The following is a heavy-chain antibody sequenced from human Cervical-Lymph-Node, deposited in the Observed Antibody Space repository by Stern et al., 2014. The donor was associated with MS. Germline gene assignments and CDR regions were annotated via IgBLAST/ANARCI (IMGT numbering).Heavy chain of an antibody. J-gene: IGHJ5*01. CDR1: GGSISSGGYF. D-gene: IGHD2-2*01. Sequence: QVQLQESGPGLVKPSQTLSLTCTVSGGSISSGGYFWSWIRQHPGKGLEWIGVIYHSGSTYYNPSLKSRVTISVDTSKNQFSLNLSPVTAADTAVYYCARKGAIVPAAIENWFDSWGQGTLVTVSS. CDR3: ARKGAIVPAAIENWFDS. V-gene: IGHV4-31*03. CDR2: IYHSGST.